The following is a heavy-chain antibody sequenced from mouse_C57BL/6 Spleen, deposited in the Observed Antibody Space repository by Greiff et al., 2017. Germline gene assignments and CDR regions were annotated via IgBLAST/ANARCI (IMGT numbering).Heavy chain of an antibody. J-gene: IGHJ4*01. CDR3: TRDYGSRYAMDY. CDR1: GYTFTDYE. Sequence: VQLQQSGAELVRPGASVTLSCKASGYTFTDYEMHWVKQTPVHGLEWIGAIDPETGGTAYNQKFKGKAILTADKSSSTAYMELRSLTSEDSAVYYCTRDYGSRYAMDYWGQGTSVTVSS. D-gene: IGHD1-1*01. CDR2: IDPETGGT. V-gene: IGHV1-15*01.